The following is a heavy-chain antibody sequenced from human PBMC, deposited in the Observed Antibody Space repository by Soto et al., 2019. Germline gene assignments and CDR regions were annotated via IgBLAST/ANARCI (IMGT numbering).Heavy chain of an antibody. CDR3: ARSLSTIGARLDY. CDR1: GYIFTDYY. V-gene: IGHV1-2*02. Sequence: ASVKVSCKASGYIFTDYYLHWVRQAPGQGLEYMGWINPNTGGTKYSQRFQGRVTMTGGTLLLNWLTSDDTAVYYCARSLSTIGARLDYWRQRTLVTVSS. CDR2: INPNTGGT. D-gene: IGHD6-13*01. J-gene: IGHJ4*01.